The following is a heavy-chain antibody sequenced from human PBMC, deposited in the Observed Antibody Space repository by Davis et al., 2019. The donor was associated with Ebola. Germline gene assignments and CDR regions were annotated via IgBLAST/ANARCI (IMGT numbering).Heavy chain of an antibody. CDR3: AKDPDPYYYDSSGYPGHDY. CDR2: IYSGGST. V-gene: IGHV3-53*01. J-gene: IGHJ4*02. Sequence: GESLKISCAASGFTVRSYFMSWVRQAPGKGLEWVSIIYSGGSTYYADSVKGRFTISRDNSKNTLYLQMNSLRAEDTAVYYCAKDPDPYYYDSSGYPGHDYWGQGTLVTVSS. D-gene: IGHD3-22*01. CDR1: GFTVRSYF.